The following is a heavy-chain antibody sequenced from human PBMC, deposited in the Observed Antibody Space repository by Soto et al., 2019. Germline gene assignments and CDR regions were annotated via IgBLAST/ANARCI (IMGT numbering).Heavy chain of an antibody. CDR3: AKESAAYSGGWHAMDV. V-gene: IGHV3-9*01. CDR1: GFSFDDYA. J-gene: IGHJ6*02. CDR2: FSWNSATI. D-gene: IGHD6-19*01. Sequence: EVQLVESGGALVQPGRSLRLSCAASGFSFDDYAMHWVRQAPGKGLEWVSGFSWNSATIGYAESVKGRFTISRDNAKNSIHLQMNSLRAEDTAVYFCAKESAAYSGGWHAMDVWGQGTTVTVCS.